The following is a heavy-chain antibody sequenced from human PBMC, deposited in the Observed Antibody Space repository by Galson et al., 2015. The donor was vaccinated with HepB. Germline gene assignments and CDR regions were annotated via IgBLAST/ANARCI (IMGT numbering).Heavy chain of an antibody. D-gene: IGHD3-22*01. CDR2: INPNSGGT. CDR3: ARVATIRPYYYDSSGYPS. J-gene: IGHJ5*02. V-gene: IGHV1-2*04. Sequence: SVKVSCKASGYTFTGYYMHWVRQAPGQGLEWMVWINPNSGGTNYAQKFQGWVTMTRDTSISTAYMELSRLRSDDTAVYYCARVATIRPYYYDSSGYPSWGQGTLVTVSS. CDR1: GYTFTGYY.